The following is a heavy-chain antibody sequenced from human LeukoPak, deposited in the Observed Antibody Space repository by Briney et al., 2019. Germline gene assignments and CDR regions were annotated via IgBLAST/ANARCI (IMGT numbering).Heavy chain of an antibody. Sequence: PGGSLRLSCAASGFTFSSYGMHWVRQAPGKGLEWVAFIRYDGSNKYYADSVKGRFTISRDNSKNTLYLQMNSLRAEDTAVYYCAKDLYSSSWSPFDYWGQGTLVTVSS. CDR2: IRYDGSNK. J-gene: IGHJ4*02. CDR1: GFTFSSYG. D-gene: IGHD6-13*01. CDR3: AKDLYSSSWSPFDY. V-gene: IGHV3-30*02.